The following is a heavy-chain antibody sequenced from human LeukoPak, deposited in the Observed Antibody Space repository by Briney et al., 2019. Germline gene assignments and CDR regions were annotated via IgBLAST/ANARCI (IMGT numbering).Heavy chain of an antibody. V-gene: IGHV4-59*08. CDR3: ASQSGSSGWHGY. J-gene: IGHJ4*02. Sequence: SETLSLTCTVSGGSISSYHWSWTRQPPGKGLEWIGYIYYTGSTNYNPSLKSRVTISIDTSKNQFSLKLNSVTAADTAVYYCASQSGSSGWHGYWGQGTLVTVSS. CDR2: IYYTGST. D-gene: IGHD6-19*01. CDR1: GGSISSYH.